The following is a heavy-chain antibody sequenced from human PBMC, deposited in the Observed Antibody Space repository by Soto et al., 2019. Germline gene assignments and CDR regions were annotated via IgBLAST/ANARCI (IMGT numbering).Heavy chain of an antibody. D-gene: IGHD6-19*01. V-gene: IGHV1-8*01. Sequence: QVPLVQSGAAVKTPGASVKVSCKASGYTFTDYDINWVRQAPGQVLEWVGRMNPSSGKTDYAQNFQARVTMTRDTSISTAYLELSNLGYEDTDVFYCSTWGRDGWYTGFFWGQGTLVTVAS. J-gene: IGHJ4*02. CDR2: MNPSSGKT. CDR3: STWGRDGWYTGFF. CDR1: GYTFTDYD.